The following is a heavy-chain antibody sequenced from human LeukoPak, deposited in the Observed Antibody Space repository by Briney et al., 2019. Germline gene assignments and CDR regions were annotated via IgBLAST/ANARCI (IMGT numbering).Heavy chain of an antibody. V-gene: IGHV4-59*12. CDR3: ARDGTVTTGFDY. D-gene: IGHD4-11*01. J-gene: IGHJ4*02. CDR2: IYYSGST. Sequence: KTSETLSLTCTVSGGSISSYYWSWIRQPPGKGLEWIGYIYYSGSTNYNPSLKSRVTISVDTSKNQFSLQLNSVTPEDTAVYYCARDGTVTTGFDYWGQGTLVTVSS. CDR1: GGSISSYY.